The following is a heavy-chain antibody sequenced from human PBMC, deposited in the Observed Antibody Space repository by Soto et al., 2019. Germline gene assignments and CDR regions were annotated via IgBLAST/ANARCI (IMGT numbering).Heavy chain of an antibody. J-gene: IGHJ6*02. CDR2: IIPIFGTA. CDR3: ATSGGTNYYYYYGMDV. Sequence: GASVKVSCKASGGTFSSYAISWVRQAPGQGLEWMGGIIPIFGTANYAQKFQGRVTITADGSTSTAYMELSSLRSEDTAVYYCATSGGTNYYYYYGMDVWGQGTTVSVSS. D-gene: IGHD1-1*01. V-gene: IGHV1-69*13. CDR1: GGTFSSYA.